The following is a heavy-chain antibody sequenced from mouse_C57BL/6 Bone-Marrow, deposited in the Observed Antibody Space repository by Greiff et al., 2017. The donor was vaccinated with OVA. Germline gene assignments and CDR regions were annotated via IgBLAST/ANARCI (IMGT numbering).Heavy chain of an antibody. Sequence: VQLQQPGAELVKPGASVKLSCKASGYTFTSYWMHWVKQRPGQGLEWIGMIHPNSGSTNYNEKFKSKATLTVDKSSSTAYMQLSSLTSEDSAVYYCARSNSNYLFAYWGQGTLVTVSA. CDR3: ARSNSNYLFAY. D-gene: IGHD2-5*01. V-gene: IGHV1-64*01. J-gene: IGHJ3*01. CDR1: GYTFTSYW. CDR2: IHPNSGST.